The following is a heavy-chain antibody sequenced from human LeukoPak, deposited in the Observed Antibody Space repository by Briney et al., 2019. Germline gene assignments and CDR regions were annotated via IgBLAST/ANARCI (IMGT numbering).Heavy chain of an antibody. CDR3: AKDTSRLSINHWFDP. CDR1: GFTFSSYA. Sequence: GGSLRLSCAASGFTFSSYAMSWVRQAPGKGLEWVSAISGSAGSTYYADSVKGRFTISRDNSKNTMYLQMKSLRAEDTAVYYCAKDTSRLSINHWFDPWGQGTLVTVSS. V-gene: IGHV3-23*01. D-gene: IGHD2-21*01. J-gene: IGHJ5*02. CDR2: ISGSAGST.